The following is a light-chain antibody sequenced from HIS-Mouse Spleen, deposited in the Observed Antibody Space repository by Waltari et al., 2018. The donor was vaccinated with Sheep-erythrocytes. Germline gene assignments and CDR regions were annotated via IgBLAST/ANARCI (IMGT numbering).Light chain of an antibody. V-gene: IGKV1-8*01. Sequence: AIRMTQSPSSLSASTGDRVPITCRASQGISSDLAWYQQKPGKAPKLLIYAASTLQSGVPSRFSGSGSGTDFTLTISCLQSEDFATYYCQQYYSYPYTFGQGTKLEIK. CDR2: AAS. CDR1: QGISSD. J-gene: IGKJ2*01. CDR3: QQYYSYPYT.